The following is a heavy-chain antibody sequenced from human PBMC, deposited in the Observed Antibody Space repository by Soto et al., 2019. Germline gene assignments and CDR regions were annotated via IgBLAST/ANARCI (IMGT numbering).Heavy chain of an antibody. CDR2: ISGDGGST. J-gene: IGHJ4*02. CDR1: GFTFDDYA. D-gene: IGHD3-22*01. Sequence: GESLKISCAASGFTFDDYAMHWVRQAPGKGLEWVSLISGDGGSTYYADSVKGRFTISRDNSKNSLYLQMNSLRTEDTALYYCAKDIGDYYDSSGEYPDYWGQGTLVTVSS. CDR3: AKDIGDYYDSSGEYPDY. V-gene: IGHV3-43*02.